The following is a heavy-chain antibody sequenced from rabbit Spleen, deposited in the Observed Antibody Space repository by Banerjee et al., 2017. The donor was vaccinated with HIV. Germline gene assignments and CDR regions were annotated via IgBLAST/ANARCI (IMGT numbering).Heavy chain of an antibody. J-gene: IGHJ6*01. CDR1: GFSFSSGYD. Sequence: QQLEESGGGLVKPGASLTLTCKASGFSFSSGYDMTWVRQAPGKGLEWIGDINTGSGVTYYASWAKGRFTCSKTSSTTVTLQMTRLTAADTATYFCARDTSSSFSSYGMDLWGQGTLVTVS. CDR2: INTGSGVT. CDR3: ARDTSSSFSSYGMDL. V-gene: IGHV1S40*01. D-gene: IGHD1-1*01.